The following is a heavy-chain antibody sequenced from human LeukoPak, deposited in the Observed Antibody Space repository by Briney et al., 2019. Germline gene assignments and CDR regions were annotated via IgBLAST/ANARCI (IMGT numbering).Heavy chain of an antibody. CDR1: GGTFSSYA. CDR3: ARPAGDFWSGYSRTPFDY. J-gene: IGHJ4*02. Sequence: SVKVSCKASGGTFSSYAISWVRQAPGQGLEWMGGIIRIFGTANYAQKFQGRVTITADESTSTAYMELSSLRSEDTAVYYCARPAGDFWSGYSRTPFDYWGQGTLVTVSS. V-gene: IGHV1-69*13. D-gene: IGHD3-3*01. CDR2: IIRIFGTA.